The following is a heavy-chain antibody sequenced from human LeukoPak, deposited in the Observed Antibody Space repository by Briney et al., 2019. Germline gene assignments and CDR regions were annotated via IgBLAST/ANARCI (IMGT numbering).Heavy chain of an antibody. CDR3: VRGRYYDSGGHDY. CDR2: IYHSGRP. CDR1: GVSFTSYY. Sequence: SETLSLTCTVSGVSFTSYYWNWIRQPPGKGLEWIGYIYHSGRPNYNPSLKSRVTISVDTSKSQFSLKLRSVTAADTAVYYCVRGRYYDSGGHDYWGQGTPVTVSS. J-gene: IGHJ4*02. D-gene: IGHD3-22*01. V-gene: IGHV4-59*01.